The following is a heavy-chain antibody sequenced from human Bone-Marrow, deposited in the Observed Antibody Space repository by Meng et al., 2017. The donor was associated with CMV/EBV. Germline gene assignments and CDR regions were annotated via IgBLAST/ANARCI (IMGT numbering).Heavy chain of an antibody. CDR1: GGSISSGGYY. D-gene: IGHD3-3*01. Sequence: GGSISSGGYYWSWIRQHPGKGLEWIGYIYYSGSTYYNPSLKSRVTISVDTSKNQFSLKLSSVTAADTAVYYCARGGFLEWLQNWFDPWGQGTLVTVSS. CDR2: IYYSGST. CDR3: ARGGFLEWLQNWFDP. V-gene: IGHV4-31*02. J-gene: IGHJ5*02.